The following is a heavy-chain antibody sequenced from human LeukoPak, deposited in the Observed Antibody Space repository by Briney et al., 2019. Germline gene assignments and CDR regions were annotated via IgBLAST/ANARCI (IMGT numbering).Heavy chain of an antibody. D-gene: IGHD2-2*03. V-gene: IGHV1-8*01. CDR3: ARTTGYCSSTSCYYYYGMDV. CDR1: GYTFTSYD. J-gene: IGHJ6*02. CDR2: MNPNNGNT. Sequence: VASVKVSCKASGYTFTSYDINWVRQATGQGLEWMGWMNPNNGNTGYAQKFQGRVTMTRNTSISTAYMELSSLRSEDTAVYYCARTTGYCSSTSCYYYYGMDVWGQGTTVTVSS.